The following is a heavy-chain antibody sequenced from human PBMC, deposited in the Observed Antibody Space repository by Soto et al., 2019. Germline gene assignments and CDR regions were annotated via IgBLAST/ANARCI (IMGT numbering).Heavy chain of an antibody. CDR2: ISYDGSNK. J-gene: IGHJ6*03. CDR3: GRLRNYYYYYMDV. CDR1: GFTFSSYG. Sequence: QVQLVESGGGVVQPGRSLRLSCAASGFTFSSYGMHWVRQAPGKGLEWVAVISYDGSNKYYADSVKGRFTISRDNSKNTLYLQMNSLRAEDTAVYYCGRLRNYYYYYMDVWGKGTTVTVSS. V-gene: IGHV3-30*03. D-gene: IGHD5-12*01.